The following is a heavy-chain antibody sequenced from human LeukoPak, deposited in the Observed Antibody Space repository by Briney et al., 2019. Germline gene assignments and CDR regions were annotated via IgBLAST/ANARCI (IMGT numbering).Heavy chain of an antibody. J-gene: IGHJ5*01. V-gene: IGHV1-18*01. CDR1: TSR. CDR2: IGTYGGDA. Sequence: ASVKVSCKATSRISWVRQAPGQGLEWMGWIGTYGGDAYYAQKFQGRITVTTDTSTSTVYMELRNLRSDDTAVYYCARDLWNFYDDSGYNRDFDSWGQGALVTVSS. CDR3: ARDLWNFYDDSGYNRDFDS. D-gene: IGHD3-22*01.